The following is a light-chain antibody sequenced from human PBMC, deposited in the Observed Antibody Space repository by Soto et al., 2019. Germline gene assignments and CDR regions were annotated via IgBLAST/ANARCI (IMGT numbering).Light chain of an antibody. J-gene: IGLJ1*01. CDR3: ISYTSDDVRYV. V-gene: IGLV2-14*01. CDR1: SSDVGRYNY. Sequence: QSVLTQPASVSGSPGQSITISCTGTSSDVGRYNYVSWYRQHPGTAPKLIISDVNSRPSGISNRFSGSKSGNTASLTISGLQAEDEAYYYCISYTSDDVRYVFGTGTKLTVL. CDR2: DVN.